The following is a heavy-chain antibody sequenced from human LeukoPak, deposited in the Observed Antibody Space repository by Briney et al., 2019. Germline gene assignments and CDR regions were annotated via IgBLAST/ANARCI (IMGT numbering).Heavy chain of an antibody. Sequence: GGSLRLSCAASGFTFSSYGMHWVRQAPGKGLEWVAVISYDGSNKYYADSVKGRFTISRDNSKNTLYLQMNSLRAEDTAVYYCAKDRGMVRGKDENYWGQGTLVTVSS. CDR2: ISYDGSNK. CDR3: AKDRGMVRGKDENY. CDR1: GFTFSSYG. V-gene: IGHV3-30*18. J-gene: IGHJ4*02. D-gene: IGHD3-10*01.